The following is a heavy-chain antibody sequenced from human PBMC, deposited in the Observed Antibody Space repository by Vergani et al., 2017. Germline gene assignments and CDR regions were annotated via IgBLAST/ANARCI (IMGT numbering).Heavy chain of an antibody. D-gene: IGHD2-15*01. CDR1: GFTFSDYY. J-gene: IGHJ5*02. Sequence: QVQLVESGGGLVKPGGSLRLSCAASGFTFSDYYMSWIRQAPGKGLEWGSYISSSGSTIYYADSVKGRFTISRDNAKNSLYLQMNSLRAEDTAVYYCARDRVNPFESPDCSGGSCYSGAWFDPWGQGTLVTVSS. CDR3: ARDRVNPFESPDCSGGSCYSGAWFDP. CDR2: ISSSGSTI. V-gene: IGHV3-11*01.